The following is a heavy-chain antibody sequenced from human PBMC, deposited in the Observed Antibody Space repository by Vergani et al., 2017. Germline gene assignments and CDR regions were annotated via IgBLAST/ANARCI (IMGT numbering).Heavy chain of an antibody. CDR3: ARQAAYYDILTGYSAEYYFDY. Sequence: QVQLQESGPGLVKPSETLSLTCAVSGYSISSGYYWGWIRQPPGKGLEWIGSIYHSGSTYYNPSLKSRVTISVDTSKNQFSLKLSSVTAADTAVYYCARQAAYYDILTGYSAEYYFDYWGQGTLVTVSS. CDR1: GYSISSGYY. V-gene: IGHV4-38-2*01. J-gene: IGHJ4*02. D-gene: IGHD3-9*01. CDR2: IYHSGST.